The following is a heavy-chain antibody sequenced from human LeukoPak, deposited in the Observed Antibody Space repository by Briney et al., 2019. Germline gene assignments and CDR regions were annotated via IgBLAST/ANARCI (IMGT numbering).Heavy chain of an antibody. Sequence: ASVKVSCKASGYTFTGYYMHWVRPAPGQGLEWMGWINPNSGGTNYAQKFQGRVTMTRDTSISTAYMELSRLRSDDTAVYYCVRAPRGVYSGYDYDYWGQGTLVTVSS. J-gene: IGHJ4*02. V-gene: IGHV1-2*02. CDR3: VRAPRGVYSGYDYDY. CDR1: GYTFTGYY. CDR2: INPNSGGT. D-gene: IGHD5-12*01.